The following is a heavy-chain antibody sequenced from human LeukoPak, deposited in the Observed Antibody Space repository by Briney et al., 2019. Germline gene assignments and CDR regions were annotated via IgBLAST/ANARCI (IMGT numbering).Heavy chain of an antibody. CDR2: INPSGGST. Sequence: GASVKVSCKASGYTFTSYYMHWVRQAPGHGLEWMGIINPSGGSTGYAQKFQGRVTMTRVMSTSTVYMELSSLRSEDTAVYYCARVGGYYDSSGYPMGFDYWGQGTLVTVSS. V-gene: IGHV1-46*01. D-gene: IGHD3-22*01. CDR1: GYTFTSYY. J-gene: IGHJ4*02. CDR3: ARVGGYYDSSGYPMGFDY.